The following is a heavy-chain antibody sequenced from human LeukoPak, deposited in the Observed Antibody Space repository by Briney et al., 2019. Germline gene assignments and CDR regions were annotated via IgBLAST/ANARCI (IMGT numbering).Heavy chain of an antibody. CDR1: GYTLTELS. J-gene: IGHJ4*02. D-gene: IGHD2-15*01. V-gene: IGHV1-24*01. Sequence: SVKVSCKVSGYTLTELSMHWVRQAPGKGLEWMGGFDPEDGETIYAQKFQGRVTMTEDTSTDTAYMELSSLRSEDTAVYYCATAYGEDKYYFDYWGQGTLVTVSS. CDR3: ATAYGEDKYYFDY. CDR2: FDPEDGET.